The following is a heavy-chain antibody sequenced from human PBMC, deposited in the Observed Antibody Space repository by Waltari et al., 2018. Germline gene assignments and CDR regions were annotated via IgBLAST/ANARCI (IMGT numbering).Heavy chain of an antibody. CDR3: ARLPSKYFDSIGWGFFDQ. V-gene: IGHV4-59*08. CDR1: GDFPTDYH. J-gene: IGHJ4*02. CDR2: LRNTGAT. D-gene: IGHD3-22*01. Sequence: QVQLQESGPGLVKPSETLSLTPTVSGDFPTDYHWTSIRQAPGKGLEWIAYLRNTGATKCTPSLQSLVTISTVTSKKQFSLRLTSVTAADTAVYYCARLPSKYFDSIGWGFFDQWGQGILVTVSS.